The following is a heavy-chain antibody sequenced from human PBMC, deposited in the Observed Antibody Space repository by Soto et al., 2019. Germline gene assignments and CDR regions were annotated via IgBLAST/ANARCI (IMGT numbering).Heavy chain of an antibody. J-gene: IGHJ6*02. CDR2: IIPISGTA. CDR1: GGTFGSYA. CDR3: ARSQGSSTSLEIYYYYYYGMDV. Sequence: QVQLVQSGAEVKKPGSSVKVSCKASGGTFGSYAISWVRQAPGQGLEWMGGIIPISGTANYAQKFQGRVTIAADESTSTDYMELSSLSSEDTAVYYCARSQGSSTSLEIYYYYYYGMDVWGQGTTVTVSS. D-gene: IGHD2-2*01. V-gene: IGHV1-69*01.